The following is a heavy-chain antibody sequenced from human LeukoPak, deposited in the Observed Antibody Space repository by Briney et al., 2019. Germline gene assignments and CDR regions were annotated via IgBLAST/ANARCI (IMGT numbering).Heavy chain of an antibody. D-gene: IGHD4-17*01. CDR2: ISAYNGNT. V-gene: IGHV1-18*01. CDR1: GYTFTSYG. J-gene: IGHJ4*02. Sequence: ASVKVSCKASGYTFTSYGISRVRQAPGQGLEWMGWISAYNGNTNYAQKLQGRVTMTTDTSTSTAYMELRSLRSDDTAVYYCARDSLYGDYEDYWGQGTLVTVSS. CDR3: ARDSLYGDYEDY.